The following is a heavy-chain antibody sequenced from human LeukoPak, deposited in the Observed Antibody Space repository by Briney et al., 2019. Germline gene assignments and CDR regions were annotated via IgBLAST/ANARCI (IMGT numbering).Heavy chain of an antibody. CDR1: CGSVSSGRYY. CDR3: ARQQIRGGIFGDFGC. Sequence: PSETLSLTRTVSCGSVSSGRYYWSWIRQPPGKGLEWIGWVHYDGRTNYNPSLKSRATVSLDTSKNQFSLNLKSVAAADTAIYFCARQQIRGGIFGDFGCWGPGSLVTVSS. J-gene: IGHJ4*02. CDR2: VHYDGRT. D-gene: IGHD3-10*01. V-gene: IGHV4-61*01.